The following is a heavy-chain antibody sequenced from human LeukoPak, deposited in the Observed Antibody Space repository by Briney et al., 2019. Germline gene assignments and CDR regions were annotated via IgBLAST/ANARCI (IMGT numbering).Heavy chain of an antibody. D-gene: IGHD6-6*01. J-gene: IGHJ4*02. CDR3: ARDLQYRYSSSSLDY. V-gene: IGHV1-18*01. CDR2: ISAYNDNT. CDR1: GYTFTIYS. Sequence: ASVTVSFTASGYTFTIYSISWVRQAPEQGREWMGWISAYNDNTNYAQKLQGRVTMTRDMSTSTVYMELSSLRSEDTAVYYCARDLQYRYSSSSLDYWGQGTLVTVSS.